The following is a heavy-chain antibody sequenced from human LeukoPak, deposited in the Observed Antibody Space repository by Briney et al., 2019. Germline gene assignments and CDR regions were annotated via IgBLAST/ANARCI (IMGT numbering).Heavy chain of an antibody. CDR3: ARGRELHFDY. D-gene: IGHD1-26*01. Sequence: PSQTLSLTCTVSGGSISSGSYYWSWVRQPAGKGLEWIGRIYTSGSTNYNPSLKSRVTISIDTSKNQFSLKLNSVTAADTAVYYCARGRELHFDYWGQGTLVTVSS. V-gene: IGHV4-61*02. J-gene: IGHJ4*02. CDR1: GGSISSGSYY. CDR2: IYTSGST.